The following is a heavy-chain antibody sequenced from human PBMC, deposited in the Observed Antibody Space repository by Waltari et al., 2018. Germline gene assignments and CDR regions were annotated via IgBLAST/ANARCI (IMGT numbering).Heavy chain of an antibody. CDR2: INHSGST. CDR3: ARRRGWDYFAFDI. CDR1: GGSFSGYY. Sequence: QVQLQQWGAGLLKPSETLSLTCAVYGGSFSGYYWSWIRQPPGKGLEWIGEINHSGSTNYNPTLKSRVTISVDTSKNQFSLKLSSVTAADTAVYYCARRRGWDYFAFDIWGQGTMVTVSS. V-gene: IGHV4-34*01. J-gene: IGHJ3*02. D-gene: IGHD1-7*01.